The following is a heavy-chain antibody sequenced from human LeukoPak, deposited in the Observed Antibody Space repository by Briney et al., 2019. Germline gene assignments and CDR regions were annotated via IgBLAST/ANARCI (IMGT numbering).Heavy chain of an antibody. CDR3: ARVVRMSSGSDY. V-gene: IGHV3-21*01. J-gene: IGHJ4*02. CDR2: ISSSSSYI. CDR1: GFTFSSYS. Sequence: GGSLRLSCAASGFTFSSYSMNWVRQAPGKGLEWVSSISSSSSYIYYADSVKGRFTISRDNAKNSLYLQMNSLRAEDTAVYYCARVVRMSSGSDYWGQGTLVTVSS. D-gene: IGHD3-22*01.